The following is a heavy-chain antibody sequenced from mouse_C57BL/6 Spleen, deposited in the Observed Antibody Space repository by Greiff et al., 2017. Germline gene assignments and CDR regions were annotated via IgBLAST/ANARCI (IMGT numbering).Heavy chain of an antibody. CDR3: ARDEGLLPSFAY. CDR1: GFTFSSYA. V-gene: IGHV5-4*01. J-gene: IGHJ3*01. Sequence: EVKVVESGGGLVKPGGSLKLSCAASGFTFSSYAMSWVRQTPEKRLEWVATISDGGSYTYYPDNVKGRFTISRDNAKNNLYLQMSHLKSEDTAMYYCARDEGLLPSFAYWGQGTLVTVSA. D-gene: IGHD2-3*01. CDR2: ISDGGSYT.